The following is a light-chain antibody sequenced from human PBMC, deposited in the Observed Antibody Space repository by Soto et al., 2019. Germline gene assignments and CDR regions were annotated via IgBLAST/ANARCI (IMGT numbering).Light chain of an antibody. CDR1: QSISRY. V-gene: IGKV1-33*01. CDR3: QQYSNRPLN. Sequence: DIELTQSPSTLSLSPGERATITCRASQSISRYLDWYQQKPGNAPKLLIYDASNMDTGVPARFSGSGSGTDFTFTISSLQPEDIATYYCQQYSNRPLNFGRGTKVDIK. CDR2: DAS. J-gene: IGKJ4*01.